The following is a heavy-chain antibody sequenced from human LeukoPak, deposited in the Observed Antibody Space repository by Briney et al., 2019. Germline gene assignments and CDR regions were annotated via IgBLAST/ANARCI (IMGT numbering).Heavy chain of an antibody. J-gene: IGHJ4*02. D-gene: IGHD3-22*01. CDR2: IIPICGTG. CDR1: AGTFSTYA. V-gene: IGHV1-69*13. CDR3: ARREGHYYHRSGYYCPFDS. Sequence: SVKVSCKASAGTFSTYAINWLRQDPGHGLEWMGGIIPICGTGNYAQKFQGRVTITADESSSTAYMELSSLRSEDTAVYYCARREGHYYHRSGYYCPFDSWGQGTLVTVSS.